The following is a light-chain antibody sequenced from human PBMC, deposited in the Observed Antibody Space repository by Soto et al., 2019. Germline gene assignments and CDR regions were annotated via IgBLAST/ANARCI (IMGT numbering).Light chain of an antibody. CDR1: QSISSSK. J-gene: IGKJ1*01. V-gene: IGKV3D-20*02. CDR2: GVS. CDR3: QQRTDRPTWT. Sequence: ELVLSQSPGTLSLSPGERATLSCRASQSISSSKLAWYQQNPCQAPRLLLFGVSNRATGIPARFSGSGSGTDFTLSISSLEPEDFAVYYCQQRTDRPTWTFGQGTKVDIK.